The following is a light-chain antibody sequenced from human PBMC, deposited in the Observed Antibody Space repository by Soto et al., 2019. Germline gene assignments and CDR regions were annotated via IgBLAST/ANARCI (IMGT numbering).Light chain of an antibody. CDR2: DVS. J-gene: IGKJ1*01. CDR3: QQYGSSPT. V-gene: IGKV3-20*01. CDR1: QSVSSNY. Sequence: EIVLTQSPGTLSLSPGERATPSCRSSQSVSSNYLAWYQQKPDQAPRLVIYDVSGRATGIPDRFSGSGSGTDFTLIISRLEPEDFAVYYCQQYGSSPTFGQGTKVEIK.